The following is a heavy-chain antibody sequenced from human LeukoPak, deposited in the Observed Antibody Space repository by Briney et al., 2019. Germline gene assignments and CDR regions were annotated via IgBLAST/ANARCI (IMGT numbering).Heavy chain of an antibody. Sequence: SLKVSCKDSGGTLVRYAISWVRQARGQGLEWMGGIIPIFSTANYAQKFQARVTITTDESTSTHYIDLSSLRSEDTAVYYCARPGRRLYYDSSSYGDVFNMWGQGTMVTVSS. J-gene: IGHJ3*02. V-gene: IGHV1-69*05. CDR2: IIPIFSTA. CDR1: GGTLVRYA. D-gene: IGHD3-22*01. CDR3: ARPGRRLYYDSSSYGDVFNM.